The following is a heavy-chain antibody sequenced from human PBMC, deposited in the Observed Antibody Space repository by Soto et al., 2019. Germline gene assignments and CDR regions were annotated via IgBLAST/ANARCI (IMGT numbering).Heavy chain of an antibody. CDR1: GGSISSYY. J-gene: IGHJ4*02. CDR2: IYYSGST. CDR3: ARGRRAGRGVIFDY. D-gene: IGHD3-10*01. V-gene: IGHV4-59*01. Sequence: QVQLQESGPGLVKPSETLSLTCTVSGGSISSYYWSWIRQPPGKGLEWIGYIYYSGSTNYNPSLKSRVTITVDTSKNQFSLKLSSVTAADTAVYYCARGRRAGRGVIFDYWGQGTLVTVSS.